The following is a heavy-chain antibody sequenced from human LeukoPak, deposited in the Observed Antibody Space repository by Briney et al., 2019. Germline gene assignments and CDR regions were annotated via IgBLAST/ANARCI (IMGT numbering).Heavy chain of an antibody. CDR2: IIPIFGTA. V-gene: IGHV1-69*06. D-gene: IGHD3-10*01. CDR1: GFTFSSYA. Sequence: GGSLRLSCAASGFTFSSYAISWVRQAPGQGLEWMGGIIPIFGTANYAQKFQGRVTITADKSTSTAYMELSSLRSEDTAVYYCARDFSDWYFDLWGRGTLVTVSS. J-gene: IGHJ2*01. CDR3: ARDFSDWYFDL.